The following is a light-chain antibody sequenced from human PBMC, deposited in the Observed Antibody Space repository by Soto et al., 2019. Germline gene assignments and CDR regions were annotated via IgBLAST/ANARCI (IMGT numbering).Light chain of an antibody. J-gene: IGKJ2*01. Sequence: EIVLTQSPATLSLSPGXXATLSCRASQSVSSSNLAWYQQKPGQAPRLVISGASSRAAGLPDRFSGSGSGTDFTLTISRLEPEDFAVYYCQHYDDSPPRYTFGQGTKLEIK. CDR3: QHYDDSPPRYT. CDR2: GAS. CDR1: QSVSSSN. V-gene: IGKV3-20*01.